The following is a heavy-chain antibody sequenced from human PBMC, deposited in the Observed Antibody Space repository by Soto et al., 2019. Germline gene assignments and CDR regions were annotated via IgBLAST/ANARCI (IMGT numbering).Heavy chain of an antibody. CDR2: IYPDDSDT. Sequence: LGASLKISCQSSGSTFSTYWVAWVRQRPRKALEWLGLIYPDDSDTRYNPSFRGQITISAEKSTTTIFLQRSSLKASDTTSYYSARQRRDASENCVLCPMDVWGQGTTVTVS. CDR3: ARQRRDASENCVLCPMDV. D-gene: IGHD2-2*01. CDR1: GSTFSTYW. V-gene: IGHV5-51*01. J-gene: IGHJ6*02.